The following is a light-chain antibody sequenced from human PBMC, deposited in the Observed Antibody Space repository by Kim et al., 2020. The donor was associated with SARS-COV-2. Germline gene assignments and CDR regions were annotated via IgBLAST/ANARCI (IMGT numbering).Light chain of an antibody. V-gene: IGLV1-44*01. Sequence: RVTFSCSGRSSNIGSNTVTWYQQLPGTAPKLLIFSNNQRPSGVPDRFSGSKSGTSASLAISGLQSEDEADYYCAAWDDSLNGRGVFGGGTQLTVL. CDR2: SNN. CDR1: SSNIGSNT. J-gene: IGLJ2*01. CDR3: AAWDDSLNGRGV.